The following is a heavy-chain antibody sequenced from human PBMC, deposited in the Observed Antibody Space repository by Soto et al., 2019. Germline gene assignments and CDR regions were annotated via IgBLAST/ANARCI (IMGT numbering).Heavy chain of an antibody. CDR2: INAGNGNT. V-gene: IGHV1-3*01. D-gene: IGHD6-19*01. Sequence: GASVKVSCKASGYTFTSYAMHWVRQAPGQRLEWMGWINAGNGNTKYSQKFQGRVTITRDTSASTAYMELSSLRSEDTAVYYCARAKNGSGWYQPYFQHWGQGTLVTVSS. CDR3: ARAKNGSGWYQPYFQH. CDR1: GYTFTSYA. J-gene: IGHJ1*01.